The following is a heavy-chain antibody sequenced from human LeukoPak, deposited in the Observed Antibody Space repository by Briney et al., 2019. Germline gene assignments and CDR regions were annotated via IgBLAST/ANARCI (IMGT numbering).Heavy chain of an antibody. CDR3: ASLGYGSGSYVDY. V-gene: IGHV4-59*08. CDR2: IYYSGST. J-gene: IGHJ4*02. D-gene: IGHD3-10*01. Sequence: SETLSLTCTVSGGPISSYYWSWIRQPPGKGLEWIGYIYYSGSTNYNPSLKSRVTISVDTSKNQYSLKLSSVTAADTAVYYCASLGYGSGSYVDYWGQGTLVTVSS. CDR1: GGPISSYY.